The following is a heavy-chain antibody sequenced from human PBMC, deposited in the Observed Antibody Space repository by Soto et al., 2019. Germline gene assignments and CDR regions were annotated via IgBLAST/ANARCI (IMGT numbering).Heavy chain of an antibody. J-gene: IGHJ4*02. CDR2: ISYDGSNK. CDR3: ARGPPGARIAARTFDY. Sequence: QVQLVESGGGVVQPGRSLRLSCAASGFTFSSYAMHWVRQAPGKGLEWVAVISYDGSNKYYADSVKGRFTISRDNSKNSRYLKMNSLRAEDTAVYYCARGPPGARIAARTFDYCGQGTLVTVSS. V-gene: IGHV3-30-3*01. D-gene: IGHD6-6*01. CDR1: GFTFSSYA.